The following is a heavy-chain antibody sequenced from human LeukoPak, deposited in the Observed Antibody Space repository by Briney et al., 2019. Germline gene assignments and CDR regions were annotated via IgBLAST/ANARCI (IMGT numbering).Heavy chain of an antibody. Sequence: PSETLSLTCTVSGGSISSDYWSWLRQPPGKGLEWIGYIYYSGSTNYNPSLKSRVTISVDTSKNQFSLKLSSVTAADTAVYYCARDLHYCSGGSCYPDVWGKGTTVTVSS. CDR2: IYYSGST. J-gene: IGHJ6*04. V-gene: IGHV4-59*01. D-gene: IGHD2-15*01. CDR1: GGSISSDY. CDR3: ARDLHYCSGGSCYPDV.